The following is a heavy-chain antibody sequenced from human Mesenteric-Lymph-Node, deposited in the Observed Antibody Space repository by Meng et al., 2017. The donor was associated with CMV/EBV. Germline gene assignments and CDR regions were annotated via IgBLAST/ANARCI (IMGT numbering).Heavy chain of an antibody. J-gene: IGHJ5*02. CDR2: IKQDGSEK. CDR1: GFTFSSYW. CDR3: ARWAIVVVPAASGWFDP. Sequence: GGPLRLSCAASGFTFSSYWMSWVRQAPGKGLEWVANIKQDGSEKYYVDSVKGRFTISRDNAKNSLYLQMNSLRAEDTAVYYCARWAIVVVPAASGWFDPWGQGTLVTVSS. V-gene: IGHV3-7*01. D-gene: IGHD2-2*01.